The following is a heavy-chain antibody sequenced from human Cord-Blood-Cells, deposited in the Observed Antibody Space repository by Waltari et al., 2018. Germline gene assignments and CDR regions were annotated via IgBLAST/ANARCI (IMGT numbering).Heavy chain of an antibody. CDR1: GGTFSSYA. J-gene: IGHJ3*02. CDR2: IFPIFGTA. CDR3: ARDQALHWDAFDI. Sequence: QVQLVQSGAEVKKPGSSVKVSCKASGGTFSSYAITWVRQAPGQGLEWMGAIFPIFGTANYGQQCQGRVTSTADKSTSTADMELSSLRSEDTAVYYCARDQALHWDAFDIWGQGTMVTVSS. V-gene: IGHV1-69*06. D-gene: IGHD1-1*01.